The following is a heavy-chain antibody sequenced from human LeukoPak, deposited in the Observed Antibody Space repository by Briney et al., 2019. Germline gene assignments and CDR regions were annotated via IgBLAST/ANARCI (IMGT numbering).Heavy chain of an antibody. D-gene: IGHD3-22*01. CDR2: VNPATGGT. CDR1: GYTFTNFY. CDR3: ARATYYYDSSGYYCAHFDY. V-gene: IGHV1-46*01. Sequence: GASVKVSFKASGYTFTNFYIHWVRQAPGQGLEWMGIVNPATGGTNYEQKFLGRVTMTWDTSTRTVYMDLSSLRSEDTAVYYCARATYYYDSSGYYCAHFDYWGQGTLVTVSS. J-gene: IGHJ4*02.